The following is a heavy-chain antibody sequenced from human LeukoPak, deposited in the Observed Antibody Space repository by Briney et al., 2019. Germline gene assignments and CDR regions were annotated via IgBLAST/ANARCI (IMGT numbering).Heavy chain of an antibody. D-gene: IGHD3-22*01. Sequence: SETLSLTCTVSGDSISSYYWSWIRQPAGKGLEWIGRIHPSGSTNYNPSLKSRVTLSADTSKNQFHLKVTSVTVADTAVYYCARLLGSSGYAGDWYFDLWGPGILITVSS. CDR3: ARLLGSSGYAGDWYFDL. J-gene: IGHJ2*01. CDR1: GDSISSYY. V-gene: IGHV4-4*07. CDR2: IHPSGST.